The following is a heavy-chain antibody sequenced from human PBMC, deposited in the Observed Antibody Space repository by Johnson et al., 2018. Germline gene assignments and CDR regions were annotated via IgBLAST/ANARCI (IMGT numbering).Heavy chain of an antibody. Sequence: QVQLVQSGAEVKKPGSSVKVSCKASGGTFSSYAISWVRQAPGQGLEWMGIINPSGGSTSYAQKFQGRVTMTRDTSTSTVCMELGSLRSEDTGVYYCAGGSYYYDSSGYLGSFQHWGQGTLVTVSS. V-gene: IGHV1-46*01. D-gene: IGHD3-22*01. CDR1: GGTFSSYA. J-gene: IGHJ1*01. CDR2: INPSGGST. CDR3: AGGSYYYDSSGYLGSFQH.